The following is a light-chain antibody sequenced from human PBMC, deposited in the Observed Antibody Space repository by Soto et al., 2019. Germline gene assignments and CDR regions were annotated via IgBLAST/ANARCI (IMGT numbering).Light chain of an antibody. CDR1: QSVSSNY. J-gene: IGKJ5*01. CDR2: GAS. CDR3: QQRYKWPPIT. V-gene: IGKV3D-20*02. Sequence: EIVLTQSPGTLSLSPGERATLSCRASQSVSSNYIAWYQQNPGQAPRLLIYGASTRATGIPDRFSGSGSGTDFTLTISRLEPEDFAVYYCQQRYKWPPITFGQGTRLE.